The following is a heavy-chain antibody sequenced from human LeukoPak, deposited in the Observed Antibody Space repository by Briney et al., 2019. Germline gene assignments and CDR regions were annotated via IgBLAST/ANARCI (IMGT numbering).Heavy chain of an antibody. J-gene: IGHJ4*02. CDR1: GFTFSSYA. CDR2: VSAGGDNT. D-gene: IGHD6-19*01. CDR3: AKKRTPVAGTNYFDY. Sequence: GGSLRLSCAASGFTFSSYAMSWVRQAPGKGLEWVSAVSAGGDNTYYAESVKGRFTISRDSSKNTVDLQMNSLRVEDTARYYCAKKRTPVAGTNYFDYWGQGTLVTVSS. V-gene: IGHV3-23*01.